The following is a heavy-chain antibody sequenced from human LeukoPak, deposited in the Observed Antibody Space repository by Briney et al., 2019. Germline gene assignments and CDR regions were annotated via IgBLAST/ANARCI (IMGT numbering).Heavy chain of an antibody. CDR2: IDYSGST. J-gene: IGHJ4*02. Sequence: SQTLSLTCTVSGGSISSGGYYWSWIRQHPGKGLEWIGYIDYSGSTYYNPSLKSRVTILADTSKNQFSLKLSSVTAADTAVYYCARGDRDPYFDYWGQGSLVTVSS. D-gene: IGHD5-24*01. CDR3: ARGDRDPYFDY. CDR1: GGSISSGGYY. V-gene: IGHV4-31*03.